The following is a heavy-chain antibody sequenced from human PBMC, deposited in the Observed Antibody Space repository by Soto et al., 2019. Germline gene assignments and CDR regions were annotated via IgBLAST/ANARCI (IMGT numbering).Heavy chain of an antibody. V-gene: IGHV1-69*13. D-gene: IGHD3-3*01. J-gene: IGHJ3*02. CDR2: IIPIFGTA. CDR1: GGTFSSYA. Sequence: SVKVSCKASGGTFSSYAISWVRQAPGQGLEWMGGIIPIFGTANYAQKFQGRVTITADESTSTAYMELSGLRSEDTAVYYCARDRIFGVDAFDIWGQGTMVTVSS. CDR3: ARDRIFGVDAFDI.